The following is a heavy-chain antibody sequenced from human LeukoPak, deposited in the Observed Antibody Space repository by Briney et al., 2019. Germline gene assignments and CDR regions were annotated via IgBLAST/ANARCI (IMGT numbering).Heavy chain of an antibody. D-gene: IGHD6-13*01. CDR2: ISSSSSYV. CDR3: AIDRVSSWYLGILY. Sequence: PGGSLRLSCAASGFTFSSYSMNWVRQAPGKGLEWVSSISSSSSYVYYADSVKGRFTISRDNAKNSLYLQMNSLRAEDTAVYYCAIDRVSSWYLGILYWGQGTLVTVSS. J-gene: IGHJ4*02. V-gene: IGHV3-21*01. CDR1: GFTFSSYS.